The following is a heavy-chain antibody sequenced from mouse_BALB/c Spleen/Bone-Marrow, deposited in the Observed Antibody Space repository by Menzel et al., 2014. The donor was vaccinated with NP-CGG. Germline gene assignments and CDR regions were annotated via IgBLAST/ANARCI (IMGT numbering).Heavy chain of an antibody. CDR2: IRNKAKGYTT. CDR1: GFTFXDYY. V-gene: IGHV7-3*02. CDR3: ARDENVGIYWYFDV. Sequence: EVKLVESGGGSVQPGGSLRLSCATSGFTFXDYYMSWVRQPPGKALEWLGFIRNKAKGYTTDYSASVKGRFTISRDNSQRILYLQMNTLRAEDSATYYCARDENVGIYWYFDVWGAGTTVIVSS. J-gene: IGHJ1*01.